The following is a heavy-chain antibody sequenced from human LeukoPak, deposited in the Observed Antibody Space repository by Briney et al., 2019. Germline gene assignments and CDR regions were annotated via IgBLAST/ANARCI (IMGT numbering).Heavy chain of an antibody. V-gene: IGHV4-59*08. CDR2: IYYSGST. J-gene: IGHJ4*02. Sequence: SETLSFTCTVSGGSISSYYWSWIRQPPGKGLEWIGYIYYSGSTNYNPSLKSRVTISVDTSKNQFSLKLSSVTAADTAVYYCARLGALDYDSSGYYDFDYWGQGTLVTVSS. CDR1: GGSISSYY. D-gene: IGHD3-22*01. CDR3: ARLGALDYDSSGYYDFDY.